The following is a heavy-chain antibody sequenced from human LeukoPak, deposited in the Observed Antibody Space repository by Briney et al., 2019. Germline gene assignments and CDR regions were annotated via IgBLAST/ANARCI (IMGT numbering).Heavy chain of an antibody. Sequence: SETLSLTCAVYGGSFSGYYWSWIRQPPGKGLEWIGEINHSGGTNYNPSLKSRVTISVDTSKNQFSLKLSSVTAADTAVYYCARRRGYSYGSGMTFDYWGQGTLVTVSS. V-gene: IGHV4-34*01. J-gene: IGHJ4*02. CDR1: GGSFSGYY. CDR3: ARRRGYSYGSGMTFDY. D-gene: IGHD5-18*01. CDR2: INHSGGT.